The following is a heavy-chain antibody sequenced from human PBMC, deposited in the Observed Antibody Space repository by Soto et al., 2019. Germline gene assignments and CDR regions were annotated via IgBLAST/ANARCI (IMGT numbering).Heavy chain of an antibody. Sequence: GGSLRLSCAASGFTFSSYWIHWVRQAPGKGLVWVSRINSDGSSTAYADSVKGRFTISRDNAKNTLYLQMNSLRAEDTAVYYCTRDPSYCGGDCYEWYFDLWGRGTLVTVSS. V-gene: IGHV3-74*01. CDR2: INSDGSST. J-gene: IGHJ2*01. CDR3: TRDPSYCGGDCYEWYFDL. D-gene: IGHD2-21*02. CDR1: GFTFSSYW.